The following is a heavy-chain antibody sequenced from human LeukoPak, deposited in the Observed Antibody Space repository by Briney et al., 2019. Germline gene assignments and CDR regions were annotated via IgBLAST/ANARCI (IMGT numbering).Heavy chain of an antibody. D-gene: IGHD1-26*01. J-gene: IGHJ6*03. CDR1: GGTFSNFA. CDR3: AAAPSRSWPYYYYYYMDV. V-gene: IGHV1-69*13. Sequence: ASVKVSCKASGGTFSNFAISWVRQAPGQGLQWMGGIIPVFGSAKYAQEFQGRVTITADESTSTAYMELSSLRSEDTAVYYCAAAPSRSWPYYYYYYMDVWGKGTTVTVSS. CDR2: IIPVFGSA.